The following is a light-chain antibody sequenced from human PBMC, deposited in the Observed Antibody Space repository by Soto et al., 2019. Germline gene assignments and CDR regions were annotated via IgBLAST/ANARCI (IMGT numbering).Light chain of an antibody. J-gene: IGKJ1*01. V-gene: IGKV1-9*01. CDR2: AAS. Sequence: DIQLTHSPSFLSASVGDRVTITCRASQDISRSLAWYQQEPGKAPKVLIHAASTLQSGVPSRFSGSGSGTEFTLTISSLQSEDFAVYYCQQYNNWPPWTFGQGTKVDIK. CDR3: QQYNNWPPWT. CDR1: QDISRS.